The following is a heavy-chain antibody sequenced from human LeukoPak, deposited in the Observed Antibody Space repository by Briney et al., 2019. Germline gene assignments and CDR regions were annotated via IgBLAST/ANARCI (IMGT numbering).Heavy chain of an antibody. CDR3: AKGPSPRGGWDY. CDR2: ISGSGGST. J-gene: IGHJ4*02. V-gene: IGHV3-23*01. D-gene: IGHD3-16*01. CDR1: GFTFSSYS. Sequence: GGSLRLSCAASGFTFSSYSMNWVRQAPGKGLEWVSAISGSGGSTYYADSVKGRFTTSRDNSKNTLYLQMNSLRAEDTAVYYCAKGPSPRGGWDYWGQGTLVTVSS.